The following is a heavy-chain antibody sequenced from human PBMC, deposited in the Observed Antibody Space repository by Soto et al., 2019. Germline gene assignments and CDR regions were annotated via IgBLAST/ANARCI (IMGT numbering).Heavy chain of an antibody. CDR3: ARQLVTAFDY. J-gene: IGHJ4*02. V-gene: IGHV1-18*01. CDR1: GYTFTNYN. CDR2: ISAYNGNT. Sequence: ASVKVSCKASGYTFTNYNINWVRQAPGQGLEWMGWISAYNGNTYYAQKFHGRVTMTTDTSTSTVYMELRSLRSDDTALYYCARQLVTAFDYWGQGTLVTVSS. D-gene: IGHD2-2*01.